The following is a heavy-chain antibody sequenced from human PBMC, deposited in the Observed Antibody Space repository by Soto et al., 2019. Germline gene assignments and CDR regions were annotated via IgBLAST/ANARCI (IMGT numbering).Heavy chain of an antibody. D-gene: IGHD3-22*01. Sequence: GASVKVSCKASGYTFTGYYMHWVRQAPGQGLEWMGWINPNSGGTNYAQKFQGWVTMTRDTSISTAYMELSRLRSDDTAVYYCARGADSSGYFFDYWGPGTLVTVSS. CDR2: INPNSGGT. V-gene: IGHV1-2*04. CDR3: ARGADSSGYFFDY. CDR1: GYTFTGYY. J-gene: IGHJ4*02.